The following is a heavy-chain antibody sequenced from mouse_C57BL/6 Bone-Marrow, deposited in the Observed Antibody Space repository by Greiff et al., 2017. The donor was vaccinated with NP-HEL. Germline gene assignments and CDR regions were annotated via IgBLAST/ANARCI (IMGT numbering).Heavy chain of an antibody. D-gene: IGHD6-1*01. CDR3: IRGVPHNWYFEV. CDR2: IDPETGGT. J-gene: IGHJ1*03. CDR1: GYTFTDYE. V-gene: IGHV1-15*01. Sequence: VQLQQSGAELVRPGASVTLSCKASGYTFTDYEMHWVKQTPVHGLEWIGAIDPETGGTAYNQKFKGKAILTADKSSSTAYMELRSLTSEDSAVYNCIRGVPHNWYFEVWGTGTP.